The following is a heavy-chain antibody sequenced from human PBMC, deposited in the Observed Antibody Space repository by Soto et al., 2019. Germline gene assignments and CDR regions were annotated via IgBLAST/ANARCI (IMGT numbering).Heavy chain of an antibody. V-gene: IGHV3-23*01. D-gene: IGHD3-16*01. CDR3: AKKRSGSWSMGCFDS. CDR2: ISGSASDI. J-gene: IGHJ4*02. Sequence: EVQLLESGGGLVQPGGSLRLSYAASGFTFSSHAMNWVRQAPGKGLEWLSAISGSASDIYYADSVKGRFTISRDSSTNTVFLQMNSLRAEDTALYYCAKKRSGSWSMGCFDSWGQGTLVTVSS. CDR1: GFTFSSHA.